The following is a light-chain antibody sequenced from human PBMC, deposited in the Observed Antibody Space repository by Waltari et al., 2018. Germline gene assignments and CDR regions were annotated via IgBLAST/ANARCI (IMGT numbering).Light chain of an antibody. J-gene: IGLJ2*01. CDR1: SSNIGSNY. Sequence: QSVLTQPPSASGTPGQRVTISCSGSSSNIGSNYVYWYQQFPGTAPKLLIFRNNQRPSGVPDRFSGSKSGTSASRAISGLRSEDEADYYCAAGDDSLSGVVFGGGAKLTVL. CDR2: RNN. CDR3: AAGDDSLSGVV. V-gene: IGLV1-47*01.